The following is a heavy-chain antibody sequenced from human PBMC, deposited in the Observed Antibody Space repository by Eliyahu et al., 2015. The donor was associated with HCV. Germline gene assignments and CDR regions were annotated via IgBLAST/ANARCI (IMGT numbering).Heavy chain of an antibody. D-gene: IGHD2-15*01. J-gene: IGHJ6*02. CDR1: GFXFSGXS. Sequence: EVQLVESGGGLVKPGGSLXLSCSGSGFXFSGXSMAAWVRQAPGKGLEWVSSISRESATIYYADSVKGRFTISRDNAKNSLYLQMNSLRAEDTALYYCTYCSSGHCLEASRYGMDVWGQGTTVTVSS. CDR2: ISRESATI. V-gene: IGHV3-21*02. CDR3: TYCSSGHCLEASRYGMDV.